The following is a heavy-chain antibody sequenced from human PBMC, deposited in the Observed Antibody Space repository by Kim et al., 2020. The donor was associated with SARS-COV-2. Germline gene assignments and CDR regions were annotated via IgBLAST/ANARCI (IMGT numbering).Heavy chain of an antibody. CDR1: GGSVSSGSYY. V-gene: IGHV4-61*01. CDR3: AREVDSCGGDCYSGWFDP. J-gene: IGHJ5*02. D-gene: IGHD2-21*02. CDR2: IYCSGST. Sequence: SETLSLTCTVSGGSVSSGSYYWSWLRQPPGKGLVGIGYIYCSGSTNYNPSLKSRVTISVDTSKNQFSLKLRSVTAADTAVYYCAREVDSCGGDCYSGWFDPWGQATLVTVSS.